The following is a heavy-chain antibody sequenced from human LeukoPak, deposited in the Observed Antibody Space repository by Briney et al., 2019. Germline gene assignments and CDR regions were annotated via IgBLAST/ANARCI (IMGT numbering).Heavy chain of an antibody. CDR1: GGSISSGSYY. D-gene: IGHD1-20*01. CDR3: ARTGYNWNDGYYYYYMDV. CDR2: IYTSGST. Sequence: SQTLSLTCTASGGSISSGSYYWSWIRQPAGKGLEWIGRIYTSGSTNYNPSLKSRVTMSVDTSKNQFSLKLSSVTAADTAVHYCARTGYNWNDGYYYYYMDVWGKGTTVTVSS. V-gene: IGHV4-61*02. J-gene: IGHJ6*03.